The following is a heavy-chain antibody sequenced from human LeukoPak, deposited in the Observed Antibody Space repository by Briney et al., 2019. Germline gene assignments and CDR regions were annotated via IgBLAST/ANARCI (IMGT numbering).Heavy chain of an antibody. J-gene: IGHJ5*02. CDR3: ARISRYCSSTSCHNWFDP. V-gene: IGHV4-39*01. D-gene: IGHD2-2*01. CDR1: GGSISSSSYY. Sequence: SETLSLTCTVSGGSISSSSYYWGWIRQPPGKGLEWIESIYYSGSTYYNPSLKSRVTISVDTSKNQFSLKLSSVTAADTAVYYCARISRYCSSTSCHNWFDPWGQGTLVTVSS. CDR2: IYYSGST.